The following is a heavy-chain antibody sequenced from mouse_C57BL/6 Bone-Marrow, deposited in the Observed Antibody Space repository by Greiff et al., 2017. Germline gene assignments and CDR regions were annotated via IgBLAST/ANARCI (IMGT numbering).Heavy chain of an antibody. CDR2: IYPRSGNT. CDR1: GYTFTSYG. CDR3: AYYGYFDV. Sequence: VQRVESGAELARPGASVKLSCKASGYTFTSYGISWVKQRTGQGLEWIGEIYPRSGNTYYNEKFKGKATLTADKSSSTAYMELRSLTSEDSAVYFCAYYGYFDVWGTGTTVTVSS. V-gene: IGHV1-81*01. J-gene: IGHJ1*03.